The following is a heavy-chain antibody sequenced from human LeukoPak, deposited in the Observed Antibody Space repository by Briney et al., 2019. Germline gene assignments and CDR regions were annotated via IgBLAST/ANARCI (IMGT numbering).Heavy chain of an antibody. CDR1: GGSASSDY. J-gene: IGHJ4*02. V-gene: IGHV4-59*08. Sequence: SETLSLTCTVSGGSASSDYWSWIRQPPGKGLEWIGYIYHTGNSDYNPSLKSRATISLDTSKNQFSLKLTSVTAADTAVYFCARHPFSSPFDNWGQGTLVTVSS. CDR3: ARHPFSSPFDN. CDR2: IYHTGNS.